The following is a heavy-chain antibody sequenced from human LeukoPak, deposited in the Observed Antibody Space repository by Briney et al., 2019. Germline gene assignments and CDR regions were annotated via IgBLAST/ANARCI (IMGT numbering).Heavy chain of an antibody. Sequence: SETLSLTCIVSGGSITSSSYYWGWIRQPPGQGLEWVGIINYSGITYYNLSLKSRVTISVDTSKNQFSLKMTSVTAADTAVYYCASQYCSGGTCHADYWGQGTLVSVSS. CDR3: ASQYCSGGTCHADY. D-gene: IGHD2-15*01. CDR2: INYSGIT. V-gene: IGHV4-39*07. CDR1: GGSITSSSYY. J-gene: IGHJ4*02.